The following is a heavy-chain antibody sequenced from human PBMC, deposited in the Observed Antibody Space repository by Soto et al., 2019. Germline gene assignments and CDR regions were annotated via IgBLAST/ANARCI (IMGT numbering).Heavy chain of an antibody. J-gene: IGHJ5*02. V-gene: IGHV4-34*01. Sequence: PSETLSLTCAVYGGSFSGYYWSWIRQPPGKGLEWIGEINHSGSTNYNPSLKSRVTISVDTSKNQFSLKLSSVTAADTAVYYCARELAYCGGDCYFILDPWGQGTLVTVSS. CDR2: INHSGST. CDR3: ARELAYCGGDCYFILDP. CDR1: GGSFSGYY. D-gene: IGHD2-21*02.